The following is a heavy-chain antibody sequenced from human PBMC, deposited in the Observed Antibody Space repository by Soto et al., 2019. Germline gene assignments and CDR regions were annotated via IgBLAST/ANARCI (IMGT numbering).Heavy chain of an antibody. D-gene: IGHD3-22*01. J-gene: IGHJ1*01. CDR2: IYSGGST. CDR1: GFTVSSNY. V-gene: IGHV3-53*01. Sequence: EVQLVESGGGLIQPGGSLRLSCAASGFTVSSNYMSWVRQAPGKGLEWVSVIYSGGSTYYAGSVKGRFTISRDNSKNTLYLQMNSLRAEDTAVYYCARDRVESGYPEYFQHWGQGTVVTVSS. CDR3: ARDRVESGYPEYFQH.